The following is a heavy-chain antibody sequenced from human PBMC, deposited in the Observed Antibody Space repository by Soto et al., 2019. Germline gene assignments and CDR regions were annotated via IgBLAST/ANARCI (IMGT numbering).Heavy chain of an antibody. V-gene: IGHV3-9*01. Sequence: GGSLRLSCVASGLTFGDHGMHWVRQVPGRGLEWVSGISWDSDKAGYGGSVKGRFTISRDNSKNMLFLQINGLRAEDTAVYYCAKDPPTTGTTFDHWGRGTLVTVSS. CDR2: ISWDSDKA. D-gene: IGHD1-1*01. CDR3: AKDPPTTGTTFDH. J-gene: IGHJ4*02. CDR1: GLTFGDHG.